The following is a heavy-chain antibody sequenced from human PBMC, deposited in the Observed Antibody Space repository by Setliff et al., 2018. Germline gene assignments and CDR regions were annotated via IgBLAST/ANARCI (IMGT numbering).Heavy chain of an antibody. J-gene: IGHJ3*02. CDR2: IIPIFGTA. CDR1: GGTFSSYA. CDR3: ARDRREAFDI. V-gene: IGHV1-69*05. Sequence: SVKVSCKASGGTFSSYAISWVRQAPGQGLEWMGRIIPIFGTANYAQKLQGRVTMTTDTSTSTAYMELRSLRSDDTAVYYCARDRREAFDIWGQGAMVTVSS.